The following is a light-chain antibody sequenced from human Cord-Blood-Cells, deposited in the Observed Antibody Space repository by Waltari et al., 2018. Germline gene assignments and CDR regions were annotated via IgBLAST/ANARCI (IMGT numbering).Light chain of an antibody. CDR1: SDPASTLYS. V-gene: IGLV8-61*01. CDR2: STN. Sequence: QTVVTQQPSPSVSLGGPVTPPCGFRSDPASTLYSPSWYQQTPGQAPRTLIYSTNPRSSGVPYRFSGSILGNKAALTITGAQADDESDYYCVLYMGSGIWVFGGGTKLTVL. CDR3: VLYMGSGIWV. J-gene: IGLJ3*02.